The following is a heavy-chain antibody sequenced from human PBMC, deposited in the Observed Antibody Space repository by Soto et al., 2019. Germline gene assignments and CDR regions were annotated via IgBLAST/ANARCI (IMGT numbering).Heavy chain of an antibody. J-gene: IGHJ5*02. CDR3: AKIVIAATNWFDP. Sequence: QVRLVESGGGVVQPGRSLRLSCAAPGFTVSNYVIHWVRQAPDKGLEWVAGISYDGSNKYDADSVKSRFTISRDNSKNTLYLEMNSMRAEDTAVYHCAKIVIAATNWFDPWGQRPLVTVSS. CDR2: ISYDGSNK. D-gene: IGHD2-15*01. CDR1: GFTVSNYV. V-gene: IGHV3-30*18.